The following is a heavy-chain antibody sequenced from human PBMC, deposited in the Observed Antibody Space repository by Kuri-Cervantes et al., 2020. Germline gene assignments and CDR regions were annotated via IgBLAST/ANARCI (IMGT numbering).Heavy chain of an antibody. CDR2: INHSGST. CDR3: ASQGDLGY. J-gene: IGHJ4*02. D-gene: IGHD3-16*01. CDR1: GGSFSGYY. Sequence: GSLRLSCAVYGGSFSGYYWSWIRQPPGKGLEWIGEINHSGSTNYNPSLKSRVTISVDTSKNQFSLKLSSVTAADTAVYYCASQGDLGYWGQGTLVTVSS. V-gene: IGHV4-34*01.